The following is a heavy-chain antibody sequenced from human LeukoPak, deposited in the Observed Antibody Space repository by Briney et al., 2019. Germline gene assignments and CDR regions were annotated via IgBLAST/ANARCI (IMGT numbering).Heavy chain of an antibody. CDR1: GFTFSSYS. CDR2: ISSSSSYI. Sequence: GGSLRLSCAASGFTFSSYSMNWVRQAPGKGLEWVSSISSSSSYIYYADSVKGRFTISRDNAKNSLYLQMNSLRAEDTAVYYCAIDVGYTSPKWFDPWGQGILVTVSS. CDR3: AIDVGYTSPKWFDP. D-gene: IGHD2-15*01. V-gene: IGHV3-21*01. J-gene: IGHJ5*02.